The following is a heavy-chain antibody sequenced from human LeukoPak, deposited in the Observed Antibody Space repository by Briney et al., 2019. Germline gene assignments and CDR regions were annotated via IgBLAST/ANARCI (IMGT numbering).Heavy chain of an antibody. CDR1: GFTFSSYA. D-gene: IGHD1-26*01. V-gene: IGHV3-30*07. CDR2: ISYDGSNK. J-gene: IGHJ4*02. Sequence: GRSLRLSCAASGFTFSSYAMHWVRQAPGKGLEWVAVISYDGSNKYYADSVKGRFTISRDISRSTLFLQMNSLGVEDTAVYYCAKDRYSGSYYTYWGQGTLVTVSS. CDR3: AKDRYSGSYYTY.